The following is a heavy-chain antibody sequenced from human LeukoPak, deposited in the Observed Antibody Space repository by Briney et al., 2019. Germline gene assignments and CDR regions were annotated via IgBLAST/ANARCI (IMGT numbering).Heavy chain of an antibody. J-gene: IGHJ6*03. V-gene: IGHV4-34*01. CDR2: INHSGST. CDR1: GGSISSYY. Sequence: PSETLSLTCTVSGGSISSYYWSWIRQPPGKGLEWIGEINHSGSTNYNPSLKSRVTISVDTSKNQSSLKLSSVTAADTAVYYCARGLGNYGFWSLHYYYMDVWGKGTTVTVSS. D-gene: IGHD3-3*01. CDR3: ARGLGNYGFWSLHYYYMDV.